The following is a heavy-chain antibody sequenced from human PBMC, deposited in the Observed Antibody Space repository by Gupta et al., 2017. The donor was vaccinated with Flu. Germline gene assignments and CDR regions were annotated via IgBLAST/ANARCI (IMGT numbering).Heavy chain of an antibody. J-gene: IGHJ4*02. Sequence: EVQLVDSGGGLVQPGGSLSLSCAGSGFPLSYSEMHWVRQASGKGLEWVGRIRPKDKDQPTVYSESVKGRFTISRDDSKNTAYLQMNSLKIEDTAVYYCTSGRNNIYDNGDFYTRLDFWGQGTLVTVSS. V-gene: IGHV3-73*02. CDR3: TSGRNNIYDNGDFYTRLDF. D-gene: IGHD2-21*02. CDR1: GFPLSYSE. CDR2: IRPKDKDQPT.